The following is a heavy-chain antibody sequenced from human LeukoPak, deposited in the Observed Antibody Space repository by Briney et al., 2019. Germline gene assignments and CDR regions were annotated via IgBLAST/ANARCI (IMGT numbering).Heavy chain of an antibody. D-gene: IGHD3-10*01. V-gene: IGHV3-11*01. CDR1: GFTFSDYY. J-gene: IGHJ4*02. Sequence: GGSLRLSCAASGFTFSDYYMSWIRQAPGKGLEWVSYISSSGSTIYYADSVKGRFTISRDNAKNSLYLQMNSLRAEDMALYYCAKDGFGELLYYWFDYWGQGTLVTVSS. CDR2: ISSSGSTI. CDR3: AKDGFGELLYYWFDY.